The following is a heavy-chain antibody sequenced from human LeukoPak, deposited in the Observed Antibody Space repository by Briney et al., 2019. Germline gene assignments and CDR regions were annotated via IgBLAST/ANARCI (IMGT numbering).Heavy chain of an antibody. Sequence: GGSLRLSCAASGFTFSDDYMSWIRRAPAKGLEWVSYISSSGSTIYYADSVKGRFTISRDNAKNSLYLQMNSLRAEDTAVYYCARGGTNDDAFDIWGQGTMVTVSS. V-gene: IGHV3-11*04. D-gene: IGHD1-7*01. CDR1: GFTFSDDY. CDR2: ISSSGSTI. CDR3: ARGGTNDDAFDI. J-gene: IGHJ3*02.